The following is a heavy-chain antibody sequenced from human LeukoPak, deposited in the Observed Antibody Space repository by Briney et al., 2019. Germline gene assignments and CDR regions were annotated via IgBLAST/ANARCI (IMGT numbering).Heavy chain of an antibody. D-gene: IGHD3-9*01. J-gene: IGHJ4*02. V-gene: IGHV4-39*07. CDR1: GDSINSSRHY. Sequence: SETLSLTCTVSGDSINSSRHYWGWIRQPPGKGLEWIGSVYYSGSTYYNPSLKSQVTISIDRSRNQFSLNLTSVTAADTAFYYCARVRAYYDILTGYSGDCFDSWGQGTLVTVSS. CDR3: ARVRAYYDILTGYSGDCFDS. CDR2: VYYSGST.